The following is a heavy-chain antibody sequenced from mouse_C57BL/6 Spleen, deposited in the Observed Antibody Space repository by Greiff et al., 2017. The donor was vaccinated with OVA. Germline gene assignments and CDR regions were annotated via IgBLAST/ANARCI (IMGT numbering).Heavy chain of an antibody. CDR2: IDPSDSYT. Sequence: QVQLKQPGAELVKPGASVKLSCKASGYTFTSYWMQWVKQRPGQGLEWIGEIDPSDSYTNYNQKFKGKATLTVDTSSSTAYMQLSSLTSEDSAVYYCARWDSDYWGQGTTLTVSS. CDR1: GYTFTSYW. J-gene: IGHJ2*01. D-gene: IGHD4-1*01. V-gene: IGHV1-50*01. CDR3: ARWDSDY.